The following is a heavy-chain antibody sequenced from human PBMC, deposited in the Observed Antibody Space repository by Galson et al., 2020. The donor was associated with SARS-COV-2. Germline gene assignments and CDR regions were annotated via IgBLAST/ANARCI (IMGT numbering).Heavy chain of an antibody. Sequence: QLGESLKISCAASGFTFSSYAMHWVRQAPGKGLEWVAVISYDGSNKYYADSVKGRFTISRDNSKNTLYLQMNSLRAEDTAVYYCASEGGAYYYDSSGYYFDYWGQGTLGTVSS. J-gene: IGHJ4*02. CDR2: ISYDGSNK. CDR3: ASEGGAYYYDSSGYYFDY. D-gene: IGHD3-22*01. V-gene: IGHV3-30*04. CDR1: GFTFSSYA.